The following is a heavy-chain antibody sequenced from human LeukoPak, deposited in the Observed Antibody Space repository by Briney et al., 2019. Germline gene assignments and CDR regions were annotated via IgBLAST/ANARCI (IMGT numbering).Heavy chain of an antibody. CDR1: GFTFNSYW. J-gene: IGHJ4*02. CDR2: IKHDGSEK. Sequence: PGGSLRLSCAASGFTFNSYWMTWVRQAPGKGLGWVANIKHDGSEKYYVDSVKGRFTISRDNAENSLYLQMHSLKAEDTAVYYCARGFGTPEHWGQGTLVTVSS. D-gene: IGHD1-7*01. CDR3: ARGFGTPEH. V-gene: IGHV3-7*01.